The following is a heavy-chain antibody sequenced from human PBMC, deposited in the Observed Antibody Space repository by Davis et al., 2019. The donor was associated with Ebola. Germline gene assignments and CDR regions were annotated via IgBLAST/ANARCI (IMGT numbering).Heavy chain of an antibody. CDR2: INHSGST. Sequence: SETLSLTCAVYGGSFSGYYWSWIRQPPGKGLEWIGEINHSGSTNYSPSLKSRVTISVDTSKNQFSLKLSSVTAADTAVYYCARGQTTVTTDDAFDIWGQGTMVTVSS. D-gene: IGHD4-17*01. CDR1: GGSFSGYY. J-gene: IGHJ3*02. V-gene: IGHV4-34*01. CDR3: ARGQTTVTTDDAFDI.